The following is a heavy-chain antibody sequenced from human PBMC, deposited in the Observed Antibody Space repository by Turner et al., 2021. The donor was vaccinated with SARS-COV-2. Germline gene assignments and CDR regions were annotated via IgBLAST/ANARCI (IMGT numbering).Heavy chain of an antibody. CDR1: GGTFSSYA. CDR2: IIPILGIA. V-gene: IGHV1-69*10. J-gene: IGHJ4*02. Sequence: VQLVQSGAEVKKPGSSVKVACKASGGTFSSYAISWVRQDPGQGLEWMGGIIPILGIANYAQKFQGIVTITADNSTSTAYMELSRLRSEDTALYYCAREVTRDNSGYYYPPDGFDYWGQGTLVTVSS. CDR3: AREVTRDNSGYYYPPDGFDY. D-gene: IGHD3-22*01.